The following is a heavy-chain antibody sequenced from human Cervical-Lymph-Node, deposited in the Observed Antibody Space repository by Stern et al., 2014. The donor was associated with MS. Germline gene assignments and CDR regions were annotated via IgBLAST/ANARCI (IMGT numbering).Heavy chain of an antibody. V-gene: IGHV1-69*01. CDR1: GGTFSNYA. CDR3: ARARGMDAFDI. Sequence: MQLVESGAEVKKPGSSVKVSCKASGGTFSNYAISWVRQAPGQGLEWMAGIIPNFDSANYAQKFHGRVTIAADESTSTAYMELSSLRSEDTAIYYCARARGMDAFDIWGQGTMVTVSS. CDR2: IIPNFDSA. J-gene: IGHJ3*02.